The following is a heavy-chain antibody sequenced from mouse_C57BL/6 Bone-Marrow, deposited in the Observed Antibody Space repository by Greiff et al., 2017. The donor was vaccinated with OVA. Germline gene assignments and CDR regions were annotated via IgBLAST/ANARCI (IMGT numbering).Heavy chain of an antibody. V-gene: IGHV1-59*01. CDR2: IDPSDSYT. Sequence: QVQLQQPGAELVRPGTSVRLSCKASGYTFTSYWMHWVKQRPGQGLEWIGVIDPSDSYTNYNQKFKGKATLTVDTSSSTAYMQLSSLTSEDSAVDYCARERLRPTWYFDVWGTGTTVTVSS. J-gene: IGHJ1*03. D-gene: IGHD1-2*01. CDR1: GYTFTSYW. CDR3: ARERLRPTWYFDV.